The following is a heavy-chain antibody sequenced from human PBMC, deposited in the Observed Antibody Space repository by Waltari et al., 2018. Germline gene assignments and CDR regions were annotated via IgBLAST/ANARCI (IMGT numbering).Heavy chain of an antibody. D-gene: IGHD3-10*01. J-gene: IGHJ5*02. CDR3: SRQEIISKGKFDP. CDR2: IYYSGGH. Sequence: QVQLQESGPGLVQPSQTLSLTCTVSGGSISSGGYYWSWIRQHPGKGLEWIGYIYYSGGHATTPSLNSPVTISVSTSKKQFSLKLSTVTAAETAVYYCSRQEIISKGKFDPWCQGTLVTVSS. CDR1: GGSISSGGYY. V-gene: IGHV4-31*01.